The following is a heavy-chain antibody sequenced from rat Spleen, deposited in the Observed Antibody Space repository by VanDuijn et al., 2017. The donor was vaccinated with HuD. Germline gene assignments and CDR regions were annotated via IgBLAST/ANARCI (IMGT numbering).Heavy chain of an antibody. D-gene: IGHD1-1*01. Sequence: QVQLKESGPGLVQPSETLSLTCTVSGFSLTSYSVSWVRQPPGKGLEWMGLMWTDGDTSYNSALKSRLSISRDTSRSQVYLKMSSLQTEDTATYYCASRIYYYSGVDYWGQGVMVTVSS. J-gene: IGHJ2*01. CDR1: GFSLTSYS. CDR3: ASRIYYYSGVDY. V-gene: IGHV2-32*01. CDR2: MWTDGDT.